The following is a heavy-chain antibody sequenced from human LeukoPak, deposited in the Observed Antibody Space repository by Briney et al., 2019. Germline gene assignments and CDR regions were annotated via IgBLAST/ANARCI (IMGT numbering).Heavy chain of an antibody. CDR2: INSDGGST. Sequence: GGSLRLSCAASGFTFSSYWMHWVRQAPGKGLVWVSRINSDGGSTSYADSVKGRFTISRDNAKNTLYLQINSLRAEDTAVYYCARDPHIVVVPAGAGVRFDIRGQGTMVTVSS. CDR1: GFTFSSYW. D-gene: IGHD2-2*01. CDR3: ARDPHIVVVPAGAGVRFDI. V-gene: IGHV3-74*01. J-gene: IGHJ3*02.